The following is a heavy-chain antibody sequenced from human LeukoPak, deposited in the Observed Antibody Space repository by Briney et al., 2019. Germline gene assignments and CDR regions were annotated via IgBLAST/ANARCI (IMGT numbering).Heavy chain of an antibody. J-gene: IGHJ5*01. V-gene: IGHV3-21*01. CDR3: ATQPELPGWFDS. CDR2: ITSGSNFV. D-gene: IGHD1-14*01. Sequence: GGSLRLSCAASGFTIDGYTLSWVRQAPGKVLEWVASITSGSNFVDYGDSVKGRFTISRDNAQNSLYVQMNSLRAEDTAVYYCATQPELPGWFDSWGKGTLVTVSS. CDR1: GFTIDGYT.